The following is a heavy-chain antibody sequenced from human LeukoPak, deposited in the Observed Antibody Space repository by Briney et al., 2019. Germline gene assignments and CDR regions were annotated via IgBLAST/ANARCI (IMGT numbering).Heavy chain of an antibody. V-gene: IGHV3-74*01. Sequence: GGSLRLSCVASGYPFSEYWMHWVRHAPGKGLAWVSHINRDGGLINYADCVRGRFIISRDNARNTVSLQMSSLRVEDTAIYFCAREEHRLAEDGTSAFDLGGQGTLVTVSP. CDR2: INRDGGLI. J-gene: IGHJ3*01. D-gene: IGHD6-13*01. CDR1: GYPFSEYW. CDR3: AREEHRLAEDGTSAFDL.